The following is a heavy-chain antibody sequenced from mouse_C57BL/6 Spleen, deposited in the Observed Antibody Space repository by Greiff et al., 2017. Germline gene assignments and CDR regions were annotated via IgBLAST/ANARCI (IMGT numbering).Heavy chain of an antibody. J-gene: IGHJ2*01. Sequence: EVKLMESGAELVKPGASVKLSCTASGFNIKDYYMHWVKQRTEQGLEWIGRIDPEDGETKYAPKFQGKATITADTSSNTAYLQLSSLTSEDTAVYYCALIYYYGSSPYYFDYWGQGTTLTVSS. D-gene: IGHD1-1*01. CDR1: GFNIKDYY. CDR2: IDPEDGET. CDR3: ALIYYYGSSPYYFDY. V-gene: IGHV14-2*01.